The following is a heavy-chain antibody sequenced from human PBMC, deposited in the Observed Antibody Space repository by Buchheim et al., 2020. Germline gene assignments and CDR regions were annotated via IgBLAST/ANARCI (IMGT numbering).Heavy chain of an antibody. CDR3: TTLMKSARLSSDY. D-gene: IGHD6-6*01. CDR1: EFTFTNAW. V-gene: IGHV3-15*01. CDR2: IRSSTDVGTT. Sequence: EVQLVESGGDLVKPGESLRLSCAASEFTFTNAWMSWIRQAPGKGLEWVGRIRSSTDVGTTDYAVPVKGRFTISRDYSENTLYLQMNSLKTEDTAVYYCTTLMKSARLSSDYWGQGTL. J-gene: IGHJ4*02.